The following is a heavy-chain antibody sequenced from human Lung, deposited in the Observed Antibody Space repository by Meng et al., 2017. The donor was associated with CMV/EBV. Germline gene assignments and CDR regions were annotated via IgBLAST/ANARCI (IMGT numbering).Heavy chain of an antibody. V-gene: IGHV3-9*01. J-gene: IGHJ6*02. CDR1: GFTFDDYS. Sequence: SLKISCVASGFTFDDYSIHWVRQAPGKGLEWVSGISWNSGSIGYADSVKGRFTISRDNAKSSLYLQMNGLRPEDAALYYCTRVGLEMDVWGQGTTVTVSS. D-gene: IGHD3-16*01. CDR2: ISWNSGSI. CDR3: TRVGLEMDV.